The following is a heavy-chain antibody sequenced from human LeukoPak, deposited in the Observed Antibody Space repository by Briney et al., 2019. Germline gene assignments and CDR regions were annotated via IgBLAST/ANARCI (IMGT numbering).Heavy chain of an antibody. Sequence: SDTLSLTCAVYGGSFSGYYWSWIRQPPGKGLDRLGEINHSGSTNYNPSLKSRVTISVDTSKNQSSLKLRSVTAADTAVYYCARGGVPGGLWFGVPWGQGTLVTVSS. CDR2: INHSGST. V-gene: IGHV4-34*01. CDR1: GGSFSGYY. J-gene: IGHJ5*02. D-gene: IGHD3-10*01. CDR3: ARGGVPGGLWFGVP.